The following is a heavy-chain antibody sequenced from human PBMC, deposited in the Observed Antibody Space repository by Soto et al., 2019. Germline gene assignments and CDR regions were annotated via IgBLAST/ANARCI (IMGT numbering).Heavy chain of an antibody. CDR2: IYYSGST. CDR3: ASSRWFDS. V-gene: IGHV4-59*01. CDR1: GGSISGNN. J-gene: IGHJ5*01. Sequence: PSETLSLTCTVSGGSISGNNWSWIRQPPGKGLEWIGNIYYSGSTNYNPSLKSRVTISLDTSKNQISLMLTSVTAADTAVYFCASSRWFDSWGQGTLVTVSS.